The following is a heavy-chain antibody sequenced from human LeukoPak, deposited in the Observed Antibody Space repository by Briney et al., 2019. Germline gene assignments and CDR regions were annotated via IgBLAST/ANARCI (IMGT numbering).Heavy chain of an antibody. CDR3: ARGGGYSYGPIDY. CDR1: GGSISSYY. J-gene: IGHJ4*02. Sequence: SETLSLTCTVSGGSISSYYWSWIRQPPGKGLEWIGYIYYSGSTNYNPSLKSRVTISVDTSKNQFSLKLSSVTAADTAVYYCARGGGYSYGPIDYWGQGTLVTVSS. D-gene: IGHD5-18*01. CDR2: IYYSGST. V-gene: IGHV4-59*01.